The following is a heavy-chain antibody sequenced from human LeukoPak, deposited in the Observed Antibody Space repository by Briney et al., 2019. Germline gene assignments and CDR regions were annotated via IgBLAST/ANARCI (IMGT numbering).Heavy chain of an antibody. D-gene: IGHD1-26*01. Sequence: ASVKVSCXASGYTFTSYGISWVRQAHGQGREWMGWISAYNGNTNYAQKLQGRVTLTTDTSTSTAYMELRSLRSDDTAVYYCALSGSYAPFDYWGQGTLVTVSS. V-gene: IGHV1-18*01. CDR2: ISAYNGNT. CDR3: ALSGSYAPFDY. CDR1: GYTFTSYG. J-gene: IGHJ4*02.